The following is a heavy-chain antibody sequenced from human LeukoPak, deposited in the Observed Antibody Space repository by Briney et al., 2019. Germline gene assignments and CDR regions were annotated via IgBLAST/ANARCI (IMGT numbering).Heavy chain of an antibody. CDR1: GFTFSSYA. CDR2: ISGSGGST. V-gene: IGHV3-23*01. CDR3: AKDGITIFGVAIKESLDY. J-gene: IGHJ4*02. D-gene: IGHD3-3*01. Sequence: PGGSLRLSCAASGFTFSSYAMSWVRQAPGKGLEWVSAISGSGGSTYYADSVKGRFTISRDNSKNTLYLQMNSLRAEDTAVYYCAKDGITIFGVAIKESLDYWGQGTLVTVSS.